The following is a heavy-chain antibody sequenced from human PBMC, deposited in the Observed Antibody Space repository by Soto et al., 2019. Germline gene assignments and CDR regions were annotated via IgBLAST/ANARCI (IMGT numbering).Heavy chain of an antibody. D-gene: IGHD2-2*02. Sequence: GSVNVYFKSSGYPFTSYAMHLVRQAPGQSLEWMGWINAGNGNTKYSQKFQGRVTITRDTSASTAYMELSSLRSEDTAVYYCASSHCSSTSCYTQNYYGMDVWGQGTTVTVSS. CDR2: INAGNGNT. J-gene: IGHJ6*01. V-gene: IGHV1-3*01. CDR1: GYPFTSYA. CDR3: ASSHCSSTSCYTQNYYGMDV.